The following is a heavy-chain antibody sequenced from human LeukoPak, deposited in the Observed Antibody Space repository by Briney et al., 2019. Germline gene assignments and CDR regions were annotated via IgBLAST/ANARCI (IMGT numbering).Heavy chain of an antibody. V-gene: IGHV1-18*01. CDR3: ARDRLDFWSGYFYHGMDV. CDR2: ISAYNGNT. CDR1: GYTFNNYG. Sequence: ASVKVSCKASGYTFNNYGISWVRQAPGQGLEWMGWISAYNGNTNYAQRVQGRVTMTTDTPTSTAYMELRSLRSDDTAVYYCARDRLDFWSGYFYHGMDVWGQGTTVTVSS. D-gene: IGHD3-3*01. J-gene: IGHJ6*02.